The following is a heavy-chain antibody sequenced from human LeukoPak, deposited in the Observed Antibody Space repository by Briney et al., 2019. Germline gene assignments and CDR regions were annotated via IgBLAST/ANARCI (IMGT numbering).Heavy chain of an antibody. CDR3: AKDRDAYNLRYFQH. CDR2: ISYDGSNK. Sequence: GGSLRLSCAASGFTFSSYAMHWVRQAPGKGLEWVAAISYDGSNKKYADSVKGRFTISRDNAKNSLYLQMNSLRPEDTALYYCAKDRDAYNLRYFQHWGQGTLVTVSS. J-gene: IGHJ1*01. V-gene: IGHV3-30*04. CDR1: GFTFSSYA. D-gene: IGHD5-24*01.